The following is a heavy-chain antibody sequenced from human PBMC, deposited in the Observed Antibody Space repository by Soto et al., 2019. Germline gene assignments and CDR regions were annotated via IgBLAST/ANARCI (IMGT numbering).Heavy chain of an antibody. D-gene: IGHD4-17*01. Sequence: SETLCLTCTVAGGYISPYDWSWIRQPPGKGLEWIGYIFYSGNTNYNPSLRSRVTISVDTSKNQFSLKLSSVTAADTAVYYCARDSGYGDPFDYWGQGTLVTVSS. V-gene: IGHV4-59*01. CDR3: ARDSGYGDPFDY. CDR1: GGYISPYD. J-gene: IGHJ4*02. CDR2: IFYSGNT.